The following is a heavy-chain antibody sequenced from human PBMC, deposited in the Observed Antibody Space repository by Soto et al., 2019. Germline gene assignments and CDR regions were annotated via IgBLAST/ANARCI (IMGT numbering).Heavy chain of an antibody. CDR1: GGSISSSNW. V-gene: IGHV4-4*02. D-gene: IGHD6-13*01. Sequence: QVQLQESGPGLVKPSGTLSLTCAVSGGSISSSNWWSWVRQPPGKGLEWIGEIYHSGSTNYNPSLKSRVTLSGDKSKNQFSLKLSSVSAADTAVYYCAGVAAWKWFDPCGHGTLVTVSS. CDR3: AGVAAWKWFDP. J-gene: IGHJ5*02. CDR2: IYHSGST.